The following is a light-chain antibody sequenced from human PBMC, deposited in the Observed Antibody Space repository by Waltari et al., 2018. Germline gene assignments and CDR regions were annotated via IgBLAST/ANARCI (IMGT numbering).Light chain of an antibody. Sequence: QSALTQPASVSGSPGRSITISCTGTSSDVGSYNLVSWYQQHSGKAPKLMIYEGSKRTSGVLNRCSGSKSSNTSALTFSGLQAEDEVDYYCCSYAGSSTVVFGGGTRLTVL. CDR2: EGS. J-gene: IGLJ2*01. CDR3: CSYAGSSTVV. V-gene: IGLV2-23*01. CDR1: SSDVGSYNL.